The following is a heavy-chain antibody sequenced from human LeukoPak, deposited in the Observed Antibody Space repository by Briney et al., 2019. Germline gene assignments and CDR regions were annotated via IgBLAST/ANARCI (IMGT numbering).Heavy chain of an antibody. CDR1: GFTFTSSA. V-gene: IGHV1-58*02. Sequence: GTAVKVSCKSSGFTFTSSAMQWVRQARGQRLEWIGWIVVGSGNTNYAQKFQERVTITRDMSTSTAYMELSSLRSEDTAVYYCVAVAQHSGYGDTFDIWGQGTMVTVSS. CDR2: IVVGSGNT. CDR3: VAVAQHSGYGDTFDI. D-gene: IGHD5-12*01. J-gene: IGHJ3*02.